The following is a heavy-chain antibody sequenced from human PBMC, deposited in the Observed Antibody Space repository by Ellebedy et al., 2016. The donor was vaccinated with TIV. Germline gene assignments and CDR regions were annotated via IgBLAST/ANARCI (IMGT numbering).Heavy chain of an antibody. CDR3: ARDVTIVVVVAATYGMDV. J-gene: IGHJ6*02. CDR2: INPSGGST. CDR1: GYTFTSYY. D-gene: IGHD2-15*01. Sequence: ASVKVSXXAFGYTFTSYYMHWVRQAPGQGLEWMGIINPSGGSTSYAQKFQGRVTMTRDTSTSTVYMELSSLRSEDTAVYYCARDVTIVVVVAATYGMDVWGQGTTVTVSS. V-gene: IGHV1-46*01.